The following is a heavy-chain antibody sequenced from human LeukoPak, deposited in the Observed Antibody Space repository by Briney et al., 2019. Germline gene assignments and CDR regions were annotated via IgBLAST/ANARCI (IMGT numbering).Heavy chain of an antibody. Sequence: GRSLRLSCAASGFTFSSYAMHWVRQAAGKGLEWVAVVSYDGSNKYYADSVKGRFTISRDNAKNSLYLQMNSLRAEDTALYYCARYSGIAVAGTFDYWGQGTLVTVSS. D-gene: IGHD6-19*01. CDR2: VSYDGSNK. CDR3: ARYSGIAVAGTFDY. J-gene: IGHJ4*02. V-gene: IGHV3-30-3*01. CDR1: GFTFSSYA.